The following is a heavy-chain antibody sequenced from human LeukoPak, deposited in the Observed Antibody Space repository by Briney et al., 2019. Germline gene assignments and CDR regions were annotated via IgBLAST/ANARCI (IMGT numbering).Heavy chain of an antibody. V-gene: IGHV3-23*01. CDR3: AKDQRSGEYDYGWGPFDI. J-gene: IGHJ3*02. CDR1: GFTFSNYA. Sequence: GGSLRLSCEVSGFTFSNYAMNLVRQAPGKGLEWVSSISASAGRAVYGDSVKGRFTISRVNAENTLYLQMNSLRADDTAIYYCAKDQRSGEYDYGWGPFDIWGQGTMVTVSS. CDR2: ISASAGRA. D-gene: IGHD3-10*01.